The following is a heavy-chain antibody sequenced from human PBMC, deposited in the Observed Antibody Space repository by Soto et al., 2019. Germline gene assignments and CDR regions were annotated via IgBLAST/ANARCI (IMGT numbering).Heavy chain of an antibody. Sequence: EESLKISCKASGNRFSTYWIGWVRQVPGKGLEWMGLIYPGDSDTKYSPSFQGQVTISADKSTYTAYLQWTRLKASDAAVYYCASCRLGYPFDSWGQGTLVTVSS. CDR3: ASCRLGYPFDS. D-gene: IGHD3-16*01. CDR1: GNRFSTYW. J-gene: IGHJ4*02. CDR2: IYPGDSDT. V-gene: IGHV5-51*01.